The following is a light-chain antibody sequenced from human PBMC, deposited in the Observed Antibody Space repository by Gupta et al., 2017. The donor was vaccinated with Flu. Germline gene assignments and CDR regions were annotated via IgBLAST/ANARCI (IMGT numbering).Light chain of an antibody. J-gene: IGKJ1*01. V-gene: IGKV3D-15*01. CDR3: QQYNNWPWWT. CDR1: QSVNSN. Sequence: ATLSVSPGERATLSCRASQSVNSNLAWYQQKPGQAPRLLIYGASTRDTGIPARFSGGGYGTEFTLTISSRQSEDFAVYYCQQYNNWPWWTFGQGTKVEIK. CDR2: GAS.